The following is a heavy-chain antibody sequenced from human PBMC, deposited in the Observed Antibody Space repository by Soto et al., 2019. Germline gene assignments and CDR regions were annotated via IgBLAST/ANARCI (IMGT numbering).Heavy chain of an antibody. V-gene: IGHV3-23*01. J-gene: IGHJ3*02. CDR3: TCIDVLDI. Sequence: EVRLLESGGRLVQPWGSLSLSCAAYGFTFSNYAMSCVRQAPGKGLEWISLISGSGGGTYYADSVKGRFTISRDNFKNTLYLQMNSRSADDTAVYYCTCIDVLDICGQGTMVTVS. CDR1: GFTFSNYA. CDR2: ISGSGGGT.